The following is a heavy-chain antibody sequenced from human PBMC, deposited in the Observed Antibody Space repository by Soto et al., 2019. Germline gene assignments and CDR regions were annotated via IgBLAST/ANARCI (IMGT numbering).Heavy chain of an antibody. CDR2: IYYSGST. J-gene: IGHJ4*02. V-gene: IGHV4-59*08. Sequence: QVQLQESGPGLVKPSETLSLTCTVSGGSISSYYWSWIRQPPGKGLEWIGYIYYSGSTNYNPSLKNRVTISVDTSKNQFSLKLSSVTAADTAVYYCARRYGSGFDYWGQGTLVTVSS. D-gene: IGHD3-10*01. CDR1: GGSISSYY. CDR3: ARRYGSGFDY.